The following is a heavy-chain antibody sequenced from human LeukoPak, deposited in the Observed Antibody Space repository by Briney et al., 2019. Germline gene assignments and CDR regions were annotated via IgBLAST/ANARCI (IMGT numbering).Heavy chain of an antibody. J-gene: IGHJ4*02. CDR3: GRGLGAALGY. D-gene: IGHD6-25*01. CDR1: GGSISSSNW. V-gene: IGHV4-4*02. CDR2: IYHSGST. Sequence: LETLSLTCAVSGGSISSSNWWSWVRQPPGKGLEWIGEIYHSGSTNYNPSLKSRVTISVDTSSNQLSLKMSSVTAADTAVYYCGRGLGAALGYWGQGSLVTVSS.